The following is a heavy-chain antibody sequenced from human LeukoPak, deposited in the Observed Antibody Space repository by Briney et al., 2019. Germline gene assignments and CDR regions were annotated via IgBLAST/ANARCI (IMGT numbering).Heavy chain of an antibody. J-gene: IGHJ4*02. V-gene: IGHV1-46*01. CDR2: IKPGDSVT. CDR3: ARDTDRDYGSGSYSSFKY. D-gene: IGHD3-10*01. CDR1: GYTFTTYY. Sequence: ASVKVSCKASGYTFTTYYMHWVRQAPGQGLEWIGIIKPGDSVTSYSQNFKGRVTMTRDMSTTTVYMEMTSLRSDDTAVYYCARDTDRDYGSGSYSSFKYWGQGTLVTVSS.